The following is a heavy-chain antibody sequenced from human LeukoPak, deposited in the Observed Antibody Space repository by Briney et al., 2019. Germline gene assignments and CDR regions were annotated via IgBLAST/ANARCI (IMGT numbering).Heavy chain of an antibody. Sequence: GRALRLSCAASGFTFSTYAMNWVRPAPGKGLEWGAVISYDGSNKYYADSVKGRFTISRDNSKNTLYLQMNSLRAEDTAVYHCARDVPHYYDSSGYFDYWGQGTLVTVSS. CDR1: GFTFSTYA. CDR2: ISYDGSNK. CDR3: ARDVPHYYDSSGYFDY. J-gene: IGHJ4*02. D-gene: IGHD3-22*01. V-gene: IGHV3-30-3*01.